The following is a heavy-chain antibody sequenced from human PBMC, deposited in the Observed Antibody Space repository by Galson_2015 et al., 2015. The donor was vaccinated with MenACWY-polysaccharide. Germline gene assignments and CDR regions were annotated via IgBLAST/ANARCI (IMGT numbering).Heavy chain of an antibody. CDR2: IRYDGSNK. CDR1: GFTFSSYG. Sequence: SLRLSCAASGFTFSSYGMHWVRQAPGKGLEWVAFIRYDGSNKYYADSVKGRFTISRDNSKNTLYLQMNSLRAEDTAVYYCVKDPREELWTDYWGQGTLVTVSS. V-gene: IGHV3-30*02. CDR3: VKDPREELWTDY. D-gene: IGHD5-18*01. J-gene: IGHJ4*02.